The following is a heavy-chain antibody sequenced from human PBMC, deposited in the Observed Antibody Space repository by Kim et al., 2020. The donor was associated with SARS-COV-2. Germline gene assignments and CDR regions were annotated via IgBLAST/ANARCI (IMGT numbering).Heavy chain of an antibody. V-gene: IGHV1-18*01. J-gene: IGHJ2*01. Sequence: ASVKVSCKASGYTFTSYGISWVRQAPGQGLEWMGWICAYNGNTNYAQKLQGRVTMNTDTSTSTAYMELRSLRSDDTAVYYCARDWQKWYFDLWGRGTLVTVSS. CDR1: GYTFTSYG. CDR3: ARDWQKWYFDL. CDR2: ICAYNGNT.